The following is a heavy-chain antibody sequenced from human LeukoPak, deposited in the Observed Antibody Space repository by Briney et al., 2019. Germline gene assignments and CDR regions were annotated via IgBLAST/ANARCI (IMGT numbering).Heavy chain of an antibody. D-gene: IGHD2-21*02. CDR1: GFTFSGSA. J-gene: IGHJ4*02. Sequence: PGGSLKLSCAASGFTFSGSAMHWVRQASGKGLEWVGRIRSKANSYATAYAASVKGRFTISRDDSKNTAYLQMNSLKTEDTAVYYCTLILATASDTDYWGQRTLVTVSS. CDR3: TLILATASDTDY. V-gene: IGHV3-73*01. CDR2: IRSKANSYAT.